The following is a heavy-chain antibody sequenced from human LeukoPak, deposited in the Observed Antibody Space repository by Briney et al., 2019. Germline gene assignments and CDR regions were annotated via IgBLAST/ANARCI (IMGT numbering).Heavy chain of an antibody. D-gene: IGHD5-12*01. CDR2: ISYDGSNK. V-gene: IGHV3-30*03. J-gene: IGHJ4*02. CDR1: GFTFSSYG. Sequence: GGSLRLSCAASGFTFSSYGMHWVRQAPGKGLEWVAVISYDGSNKYYADSVKGRFTISRDNSKNMLYLQMNSLRAEDTAVYYCVLISGYYYFDYWGQGTLVTVSS. CDR3: VLISGYYYFDY.